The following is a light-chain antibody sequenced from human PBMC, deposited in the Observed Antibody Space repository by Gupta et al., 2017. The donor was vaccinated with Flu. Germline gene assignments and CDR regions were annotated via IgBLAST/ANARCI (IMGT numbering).Light chain of an antibody. CDR3: QQYNRS. CDR1: QSISNW. V-gene: IGKV1-5*03. CDR2: KAS. Sequence: DIQMTQSPSTLSASVGDRVTITCRASQSISNWLAWYQQKPGKAPKLLIYKASSLESGVPSRVSGSGSGTEFTLTISSLQPDDFATYYCQQYNRSFGQGTKLEIK. J-gene: IGKJ2*01.